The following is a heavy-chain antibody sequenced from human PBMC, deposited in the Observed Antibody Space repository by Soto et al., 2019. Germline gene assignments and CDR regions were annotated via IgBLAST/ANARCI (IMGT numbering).Heavy chain of an antibody. CDR3: ARVALSTIFGVVISIIDD. J-gene: IGHJ4*02. D-gene: IGHD3-3*01. Sequence: PGGSLRLSCAASGFTFSSYAMHWVRQAPGKGLEWVAVISYDGSNKYYADSVKGRFTISRDNSKNTLYLQMNSLRAEDTAVYYCARVALSTIFGVVISIIDDCGQGSLVTGSS. CDR2: ISYDGSNK. CDR1: GFTFSSYA. V-gene: IGHV3-30-3*01.